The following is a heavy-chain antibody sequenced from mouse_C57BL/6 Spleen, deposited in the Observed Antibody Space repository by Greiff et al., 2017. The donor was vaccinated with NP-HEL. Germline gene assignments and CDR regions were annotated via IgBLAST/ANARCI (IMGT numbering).Heavy chain of an antibody. CDR2: IDPNSGGT. V-gene: IGHV1-72*01. J-gene: IGHJ3*01. CDR3: ARSDDYDGFAY. CDR1: GYTFTSYW. Sequence: QVQLQQPGAELVKPGASVKLSCKASGYTFTSYWMHWVKQRPGRGLEWIGRIDPNSGGTKYNEKFKSKATLTVDKPSSTAYMPLSSLTSEDSAVYYCARSDDYDGFAYWGQGTLVTVSA. D-gene: IGHD2-4*01.